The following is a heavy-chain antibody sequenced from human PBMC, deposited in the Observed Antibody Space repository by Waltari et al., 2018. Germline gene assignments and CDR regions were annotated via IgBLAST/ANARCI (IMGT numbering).Heavy chain of an antibody. CDR1: GYSFTSYW. V-gene: IGHV5-51*01. CDR2: IYPGDSDT. D-gene: IGHD3-22*01. Sequence: EVQLVQSGAEVKKPGESLKISCKGSGYSFTSYWIGWVRQMPGKGLEWMGIIYPGDSDTRYSPSVQVKVTISADKSISTAYLQWSSLKASDTAMYYCARTDYDSSELGHAFDIWGQGTMVTVSS. J-gene: IGHJ3*02. CDR3: ARTDYDSSELGHAFDI.